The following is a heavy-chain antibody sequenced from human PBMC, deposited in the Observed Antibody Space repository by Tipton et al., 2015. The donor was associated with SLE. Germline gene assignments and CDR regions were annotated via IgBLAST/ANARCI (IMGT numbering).Heavy chain of an antibody. J-gene: IGHJ5*02. CDR3: ARGLSSSWSRDHWFDP. V-gene: IGHV4-61*02. CDR1: GGSVNSGSYY. Sequence: TLSLTCTVSGGSVNSGSYYWNWIRQPAGKGLEWIGRIYTYGSTNYNPSLKSRVAILVDTSKNQFSLRLSSVTAADTAVYYCARGLSSSWSRDHWFDPWGQGTQVTVSS. CDR2: IYTYGST. D-gene: IGHD6-13*01.